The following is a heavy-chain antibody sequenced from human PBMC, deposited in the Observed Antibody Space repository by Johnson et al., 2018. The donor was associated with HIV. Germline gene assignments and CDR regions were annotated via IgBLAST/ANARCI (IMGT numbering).Heavy chain of an antibody. J-gene: IGHJ3*02. Sequence: EVQLVESGGGLVQPGGSLRLSCAASGFTFSSYWMHWVRQAPGKGLVWVSRINSDGSSTRYADSVKGRFTISRDNAKNTLYLQMNSLRAEDTAVYYCAKDQASGYYCDAFDIWGQGTMVTVSS. V-gene: IGHV3-74*01. CDR1: GFTFSSYW. CDR3: AKDQASGYYCDAFDI. D-gene: IGHD3-22*01. CDR2: INSDGSST.